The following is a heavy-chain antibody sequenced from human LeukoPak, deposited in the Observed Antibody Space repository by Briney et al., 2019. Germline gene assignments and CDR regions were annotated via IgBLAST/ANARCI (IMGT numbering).Heavy chain of an antibody. Sequence: ASVKVSCKASGYTFTSYGISWVRQAPGQGLEWMGWISAYNGNTNYAQKFQGRVTITTDESTSTAYMELSSLRSEDTAVYYCARETLWKDGSGSYMSYWGQGTLVTVSS. CDR3: ARETLWKDGSGSYMSY. D-gene: IGHD3-10*01. CDR1: GYTFTSYG. J-gene: IGHJ4*02. CDR2: ISAYNGNT. V-gene: IGHV1-18*01.